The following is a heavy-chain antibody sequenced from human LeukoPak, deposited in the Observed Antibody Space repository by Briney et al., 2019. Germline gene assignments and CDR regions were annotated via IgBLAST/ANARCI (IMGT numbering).Heavy chain of an antibody. D-gene: IGHD2-21*01. Sequence: SETLSLTCIVSGYSINSGYHSGWIRQPPGKGLEWIGSISHSGHANHNPSLKSRVTISVDTSKNQFSLKLSSVTATDTAVYYCARDLGSGGDSDYWGQGTLVTVSS. V-gene: IGHV4-38-2*02. CDR3: ARDLGSGGDSDY. J-gene: IGHJ4*02. CDR2: ISHSGHA. CDR1: GYSINSGYH.